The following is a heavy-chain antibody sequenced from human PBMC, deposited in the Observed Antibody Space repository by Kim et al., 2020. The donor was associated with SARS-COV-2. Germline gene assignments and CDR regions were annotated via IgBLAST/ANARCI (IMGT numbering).Heavy chain of an antibody. V-gene: IGHV4-31*03. CDR2: IYYSGST. Sequence: SETLSLTCTVSGGSISSGGYYWSWIRQHPGKGLEWIGYIYYSGSTYYNPSLKSRVTISVDTSKNQFSLKLSAVTAADTAVYYCARAQGRTIFGVVIIGNAFDIWGQGTMVTVSS. D-gene: IGHD3-3*01. J-gene: IGHJ3*02. CDR1: GGSISSGGYY. CDR3: ARAQGRTIFGVVIIGNAFDI.